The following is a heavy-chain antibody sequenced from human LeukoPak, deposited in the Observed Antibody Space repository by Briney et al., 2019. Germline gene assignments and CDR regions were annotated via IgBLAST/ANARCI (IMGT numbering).Heavy chain of an antibody. CDR2: IKQDGSEK. Sequence: GGSLRLSCAASGFTFSSYWMSWVRQAPGKGLEWVANIKQDGSEKYYVDSVKGRFTISRDNAKNSLYLQMNSLRAEDTAVYYCARDDLYYDFWSGHGDYWGQGTLVTVSS. CDR1: GFTFSSYW. D-gene: IGHD3-3*01. V-gene: IGHV3-7*01. J-gene: IGHJ4*02. CDR3: ARDDLYYDFWSGHGDY.